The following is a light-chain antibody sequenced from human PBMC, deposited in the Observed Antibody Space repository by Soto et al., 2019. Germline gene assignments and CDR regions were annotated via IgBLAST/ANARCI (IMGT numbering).Light chain of an antibody. J-gene: IGKJ4*01. CDR1: QAIGDS. Sequence: DIQMTQSPTFLSASVGDRVTITCRASQAIGDSLAWYQQKPGKAPDLLIYSASTVLPGVPLRFSGSGSGTDFTLTINGLQSEDFATYFCQQGHSFPLTFGGGTKV. CDR2: SAS. CDR3: QQGHSFPLT. V-gene: IGKV1-12*01.